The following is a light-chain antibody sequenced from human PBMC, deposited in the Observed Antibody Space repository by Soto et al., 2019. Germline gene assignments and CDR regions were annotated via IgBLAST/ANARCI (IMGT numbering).Light chain of an antibody. CDR2: DVS. Sequence: QSALTQPASVSGSLGHSITISCTGTNSDVGAYNSVSWYQQHPGKAPKLIIYDVSNRPSGFYNRFYGYKSGNTASLTISALQGEDEDDYYCSSYTSSTTPYVFGLGTKLTVL. V-gene: IGLV2-14*01. CDR1: NSDVGAYNS. J-gene: IGLJ1*01. CDR3: SSYTSSTTPYV.